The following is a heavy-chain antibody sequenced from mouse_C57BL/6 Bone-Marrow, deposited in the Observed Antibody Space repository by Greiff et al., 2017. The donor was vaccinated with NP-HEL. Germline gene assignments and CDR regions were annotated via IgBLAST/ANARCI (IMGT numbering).Heavy chain of an antibody. D-gene: IGHD1-1*01. CDR2: IYPGGGYT. V-gene: IGHV1-63*01. CDR3: AASSFWYFDV. CDR1: GYTFTNYW. J-gene: IGHJ1*03. Sequence: QVQLKESGAELVRPGTSVKMSCKASGYTFTNYWIGWAKQRPGHGLEWIGDIYPGGGYTNYNEKFKGKATLTADKSSSTAYMQFSSLTSEDSAIYYCAASSFWYFDVWGTGTTVTVSS.